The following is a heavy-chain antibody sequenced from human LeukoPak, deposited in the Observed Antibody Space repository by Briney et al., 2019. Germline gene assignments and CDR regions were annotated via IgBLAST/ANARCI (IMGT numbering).Heavy chain of an antibody. D-gene: IGHD1-7*01. V-gene: IGHV3-7*01. J-gene: IGHJ5*02. CDR2: IKQDGGEK. Sequence: SGGSLRLSCAASGFTFSSYWMIWVRQAPGKGLEWVANIKQDGGEKYYVDSVKGRFTISRDNGKSSLYLQMNSLRAEDTAVYYCARDPPTWDYRGWFDPWGQGTLVTVSS. CDR3: ARDPPTWDYRGWFDP. CDR1: GFTFSSYW.